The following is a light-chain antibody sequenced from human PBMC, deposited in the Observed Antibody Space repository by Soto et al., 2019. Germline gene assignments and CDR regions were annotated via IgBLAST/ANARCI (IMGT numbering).Light chain of an antibody. CDR1: SSVVGSYNL. V-gene: IGLV2-23*01. CDR3: CSYAGSSTYV. J-gene: IGLJ1*01. CDR2: EGS. Sequence: QSAVTQPASVSGSPGQSITISCTGTSSVVGSYNLVSWYQQHPGKAPKLMIYEGSKRPSGVSNRFSGSKSGNTASLTISGLQAEDEADYYCCSYAGSSTYVFGTGTKVTVL.